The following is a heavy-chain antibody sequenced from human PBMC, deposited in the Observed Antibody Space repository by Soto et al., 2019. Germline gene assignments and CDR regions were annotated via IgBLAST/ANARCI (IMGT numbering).Heavy chain of an antibody. J-gene: IGHJ4*02. CDR3: ARTVI. CDR1: GFTFSSYA. D-gene: IGHD2-21*01. V-gene: IGHV3-30-3*01. CDR2: ISYDGSNK. Sequence: QVQLVESGGGVVQPGRSLRLSCAASGFTFSSYAMHWVRQAPGKGLEWVAVISYDGSNKYYADSVKGRFTISRDNSKNTLYLQMNSLRAEDTAVYYCARTVIWGQGTLVTVSS.